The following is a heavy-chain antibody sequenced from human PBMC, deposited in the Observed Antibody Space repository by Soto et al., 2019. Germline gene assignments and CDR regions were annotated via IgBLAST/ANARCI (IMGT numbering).Heavy chain of an antibody. V-gene: IGHV3-64D*06. Sequence: EVQLVESGGGLVRPGGSLRLSCSASGFIFSSYTMYWVRQAPGKGLKYVSAISSNGENTYDTDSVKGRFTISRDNSKKTLYLQMSSLRPEDTAVYYCVKGGYIFGYSAFDIWGRGTMVTVSS. CDR1: GFIFSSYT. D-gene: IGHD3-3*02. CDR3: VKGGYIFGYSAFDI. J-gene: IGHJ3*02. CDR2: ISSNGENT.